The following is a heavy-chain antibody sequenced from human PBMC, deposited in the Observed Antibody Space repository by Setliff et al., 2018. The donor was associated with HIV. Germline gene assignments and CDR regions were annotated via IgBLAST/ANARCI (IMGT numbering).Heavy chain of an antibody. D-gene: IGHD3-22*01. CDR1: GFTFSSYA. J-gene: IGHJ3*02. CDR2: ISTSGANT. CDR3: AKVGDSSGYHDAFDI. Sequence: GSLRLSCAASGFTFSSYAMSWVRQAPGKGLEWVSTISTSGANTYDADSMKGRFTISRDNSKNTLYLQMNSLTAEDTAVYYCAKVGDSSGYHDAFDIWGQGTMVTVSS. V-gene: IGHV3-23*01.